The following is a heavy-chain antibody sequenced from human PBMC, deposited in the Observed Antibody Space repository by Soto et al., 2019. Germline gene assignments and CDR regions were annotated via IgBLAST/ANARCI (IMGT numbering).Heavy chain of an antibody. D-gene: IGHD3-3*01. V-gene: IGHV3-30-3*01. J-gene: IGHJ3*02. CDR3: ARGDGHDFWSTGAFDI. CDR1: GFTFSSYA. CDR2: ISYDGSNK. Sequence: QVQLVESGGGVVQPGRSPRLSCAASGFTFSSYAMHWVRQAPGKGLEWVAVISYDGSNKYYADSVKGRFTISRDNSKNTLYLQMNSLRAEDTAVYYCARGDGHDFWSTGAFDIWGQGTMVTVSS.